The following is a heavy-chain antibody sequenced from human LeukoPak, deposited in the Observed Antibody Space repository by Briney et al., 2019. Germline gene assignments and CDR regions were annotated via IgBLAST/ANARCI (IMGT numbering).Heavy chain of an antibody. CDR1: GYTFINYG. CDR2: ISAYNGNT. CDR3: ARGGLRYGDFDY. Sequence: ASVKVSCKASGYTFINYGISWVRQAPGQGPEWMGWISAYNGNTNYAQKLQGRVTMTTDRSTSTAYMELRSLRSEDTAVYYCARGGLRYGDFDYWGQGTLVTVSS. V-gene: IGHV1-18*01. J-gene: IGHJ4*02. D-gene: IGHD4-17*01.